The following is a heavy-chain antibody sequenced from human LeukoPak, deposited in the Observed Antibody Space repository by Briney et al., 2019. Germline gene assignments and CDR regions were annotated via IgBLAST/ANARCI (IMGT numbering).Heavy chain of an antibody. CDR2: INQSGST. CDR3: ARGDLWFGELLGDY. Sequence: SETLSLTCAVYGGSFSVFYWSWVRHPPGEGLEWVGEINQSGSTTYNPSLTRRATLSVDTSKNQFSLKLSSVTAADTAVYYCARGDLWFGELLGDYWGQGTLVTVSS. V-gene: IGHV4-34*01. J-gene: IGHJ4*02. D-gene: IGHD3-10*01. CDR1: GGSFSVFY.